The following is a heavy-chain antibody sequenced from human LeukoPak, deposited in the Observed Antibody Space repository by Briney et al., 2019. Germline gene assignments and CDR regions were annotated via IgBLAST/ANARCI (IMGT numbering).Heavy chain of an antibody. CDR2: SGGSGGAT. D-gene: IGHD3-3*01. CDR1: GFTFSSFG. V-gene: IGHV3-23*01. Sequence: GGSLRLSCAASGFTFSSFGMSWVRQSPETGLEWVSVSGGSGGATHYAESVKGRFTISRDNSKNTLYLEMSRLKADDTAVYYCAKGKDFNGYYVDSWGQGTLVTVSS. J-gene: IGHJ4*02. CDR3: AKGKDFNGYYVDS.